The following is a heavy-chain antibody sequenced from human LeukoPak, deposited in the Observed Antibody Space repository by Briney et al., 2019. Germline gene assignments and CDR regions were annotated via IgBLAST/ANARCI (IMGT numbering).Heavy chain of an antibody. CDR1: VFTFSSYG. V-gene: IGHV3-30*02. D-gene: IGHD6-13*01. J-gene: IGHJ4*02. CDR2: IRYDGSNK. Sequence: GGSLRLSCAASVFTFSSYGMHWVRQAPGKGLEWVAFIRYDGSNKYYADSVKGRFTISRDNSKNTLYLQMNSLRAEDTAVYYCAKGGPHHRSSSHLDYWGQGTLVTVSS. CDR3: AKGGPHHRSSSHLDY.